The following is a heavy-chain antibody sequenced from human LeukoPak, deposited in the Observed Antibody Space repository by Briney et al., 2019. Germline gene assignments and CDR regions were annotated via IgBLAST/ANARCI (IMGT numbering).Heavy chain of an antibody. CDR1: GFTFSSYG. V-gene: IGHV3-30*02. Sequence: GGSLRLSCAASGFTFSSYGMHWVRQAPGKGLGWVAFIRYDGSNKYYADSVKGRFTISRDNSKNTLYLQMNSLRAEDTAVYYCARVGRTQYSSSWLYYFDYWGQGTLVTVSS. J-gene: IGHJ4*02. CDR2: IRYDGSNK. D-gene: IGHD6-13*01. CDR3: ARVGRTQYSSSWLYYFDY.